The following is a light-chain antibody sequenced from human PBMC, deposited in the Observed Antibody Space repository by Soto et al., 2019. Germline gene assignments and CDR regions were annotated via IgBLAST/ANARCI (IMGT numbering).Light chain of an antibody. Sequence: DIQMTQSPSTLPASVGDRVTITCRASQSISTWLAWYQQQPGKAPKLLIYKASSLQSGVPSRFSGSGSGTQFTLPINTLQPDDFATYYCQQYDSYPYTFGQGTKLEIK. CDR3: QQYDSYPYT. CDR2: KAS. J-gene: IGKJ2*01. V-gene: IGKV1-5*03. CDR1: QSISTW.